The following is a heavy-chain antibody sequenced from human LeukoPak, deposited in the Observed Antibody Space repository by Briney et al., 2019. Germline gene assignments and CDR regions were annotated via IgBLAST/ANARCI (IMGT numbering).Heavy chain of an antibody. CDR2: ISGSGGST. CDR1: GFTFSSYA. D-gene: IGHD2-15*01. Sequence: GGSLRLSCAASGFTFSSYAMSWVRQAPGKGLEWVSAISGSGGSTYYADSVKGRFTISRDNSKNTLYLQMNSLRAADTAVYYCAKRFRRSPVVVVAATYNWFDPWGQGTLVTVSS. CDR3: AKRFRRSPVVVVAATYNWFDP. V-gene: IGHV3-23*01. J-gene: IGHJ5*02.